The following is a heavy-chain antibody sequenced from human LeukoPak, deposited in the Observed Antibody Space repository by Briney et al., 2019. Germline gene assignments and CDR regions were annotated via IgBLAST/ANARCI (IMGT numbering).Heavy chain of an antibody. CDR3: ARPRYGSGSLDS. CDR2: INHSGST. V-gene: IGHV4-34*01. Sequence: SETLSLTCAVYGGSFSGHYWTWIRQPPGRGLEWIGEINHSGSTTSNPSLNNRVTISVDTSKNQFSLKLTSVTAADTAVYYCARPRYGSGSLDSWGQGALVTVSS. CDR1: GGSFSGHY. D-gene: IGHD3-10*01. J-gene: IGHJ4*02.